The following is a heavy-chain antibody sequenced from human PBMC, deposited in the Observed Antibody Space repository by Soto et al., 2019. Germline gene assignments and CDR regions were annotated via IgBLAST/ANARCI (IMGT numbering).Heavy chain of an antibody. CDR1: GISYSNNW. Sequence: PGGTLRLSCAVSGISYSNNWMSWVRQAPGKGLEWVANIKQDGSERYYVDSVKGRFTISRDNGKNSLYLQMNSLRAEDTAVYYYGGSGSSHFSLDVWGQGTTVTVSS. D-gene: IGHD3-10*01. V-gene: IGHV3-7*03. CDR3: GGSGSSHFSLDV. J-gene: IGHJ6*02. CDR2: IKQDGSER.